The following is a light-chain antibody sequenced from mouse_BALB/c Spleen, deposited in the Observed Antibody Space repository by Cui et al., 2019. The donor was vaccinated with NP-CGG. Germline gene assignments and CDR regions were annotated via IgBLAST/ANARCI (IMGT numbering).Light chain of an antibody. CDR3: ALWYSNHWV. CDR2: GTN. V-gene: IGLV1*01. CDR1: TGAVTTSNY. Sequence: PVVTQQSALPTSPGETVTLTCRSRTGAVTTSNYANWVQEKPDHLFTGLIGGTNNRAPGVPARFSGSLLGDKAALTITGAQTEDEAIYFCALWYSNHWVFGGGTKLTVL. J-gene: IGLJ1*01.